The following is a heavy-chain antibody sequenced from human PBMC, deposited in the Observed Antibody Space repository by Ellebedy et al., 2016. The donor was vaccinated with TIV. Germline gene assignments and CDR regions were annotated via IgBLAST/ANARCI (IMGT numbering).Heavy chain of an antibody. CDR1: GFIVSSNF. CDR3: VRGNEQLGRWGAFDY. D-gene: IGHD6-6*01. V-gene: IGHV3-53*01. Sequence: GESLKISXAASGFIVSSNFMSWVRQAPGKGLEWVSVIYSGGSTYYADSVKSRFTISRDNSKNTLYLQMNSLRAEDTAVYYCVRGNEQLGRWGAFDYWGQGTLVTVSS. CDR2: IYSGGST. J-gene: IGHJ4*02.